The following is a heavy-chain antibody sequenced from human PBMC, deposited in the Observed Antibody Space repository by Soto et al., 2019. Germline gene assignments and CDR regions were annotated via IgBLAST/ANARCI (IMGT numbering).Heavy chain of an antibody. D-gene: IGHD2-15*01. CDR2: IALRDSYT. J-gene: IGHJ3*02. V-gene: IGHV5-10-1*01. CDR1: GYSFTSYW. CDR3: ASRHCSGGICFNAAAFDI. Sequence: ESLKISCKGSGYSFTSYWISWVRQMPGKGLVWMGRIALRDSYTHYSPGFQGHDTISADKSISTAYLQCCSLKASDTPMYYSASRHCSGGICFNAAAFDIGGQGTMVPVSS.